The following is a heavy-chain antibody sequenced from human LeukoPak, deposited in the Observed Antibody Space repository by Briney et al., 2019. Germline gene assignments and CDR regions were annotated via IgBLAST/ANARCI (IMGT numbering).Heavy chain of an antibody. V-gene: IGHV3-23*01. CDR2: ISGSGGST. D-gene: IGHD3-10*01. CDR1: GFTFSSYA. CDR3: AKTRYISTVVTSPDY. Sequence: GGSLRLSCAASGFTFSSYAMSWVRQAPGKGLEWVSAISGSGGSTYYADSVKGRLTISRDNSKNTLYLQMNSLRAEDTAVYYCAKTRYISTVVTSPDYWGQGTLVTVSS. J-gene: IGHJ4*02.